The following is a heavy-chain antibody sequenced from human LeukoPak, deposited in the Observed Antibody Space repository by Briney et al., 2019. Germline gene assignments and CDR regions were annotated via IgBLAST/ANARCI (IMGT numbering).Heavy chain of an antibody. CDR3: ARDRPNYYDTSGHYYRRDGDY. J-gene: IGHJ4*02. CDR2: IWYDGSNK. Sequence: GGSQRLSCAASGFTFSGYGMHWVPDAPGKGRGWGAVIWYDGSNKYYADSVKCRFTISRDNSKNTLYLQMNSLRAEDTAVYYCARDRPNYYDTSGHYYRRDGDYWGQGTLVTVSS. V-gene: IGHV3-33*01. D-gene: IGHD3-22*01. CDR1: GFTFSGYG.